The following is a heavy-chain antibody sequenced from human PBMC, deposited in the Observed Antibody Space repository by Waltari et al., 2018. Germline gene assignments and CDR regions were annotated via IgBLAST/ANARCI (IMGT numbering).Heavy chain of an antibody. D-gene: IGHD3-3*01. CDR1: GFTFSSYA. CDR3: AKVIFGVVPAYYYGMDV. Sequence: EVQLLESGGGLVQPGGSLRLSCAASGFTFSSYAMSWVRQAPGKGLAWVSAISGSGGSTYYADSVKGRFTISRDNSKNTLYLQMNSLRAEDTAVYYCAKVIFGVVPAYYYGMDVWGQRTTVTVSS. V-gene: IGHV3-23*01. J-gene: IGHJ6*02. CDR2: ISGSGGST.